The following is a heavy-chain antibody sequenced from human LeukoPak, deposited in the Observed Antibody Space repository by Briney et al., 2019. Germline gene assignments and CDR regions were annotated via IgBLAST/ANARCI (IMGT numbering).Heavy chain of an antibody. V-gene: IGHV3-30*01. CDR2: ISYDGGQK. J-gene: IGHJ4*02. CDR3: ARHWGFDC. CDR1: GFTFSSYA. Sequence: GSLRLSCAASGFTFSSYAMHWVRQAPGKGLEWVATISYDGGQKYYGDSVKGRFPISRDNSKNTLYLEMNSLRVEGTAVYYCARHWGFDCWGQGTLVTVSP. D-gene: IGHD3-16*01.